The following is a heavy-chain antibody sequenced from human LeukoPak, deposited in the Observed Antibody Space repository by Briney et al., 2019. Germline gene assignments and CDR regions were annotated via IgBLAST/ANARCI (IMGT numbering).Heavy chain of an antibody. Sequence: PGGSLRLSCTASGLTFSNTWMTWVRQAPGKGLEWVGLIKSKIAGGTTEFAAPAKGRFTISRDDSKSTLYLQMNSLKIEDTAVYYCSAFTWYSLSAWGRGTLVTVSS. J-gene: IGHJ5*02. D-gene: IGHD6-13*01. CDR1: GLTFSNTW. V-gene: IGHV3-15*01. CDR2: IKSKIAGGTT. CDR3: SAFTWYSLSA.